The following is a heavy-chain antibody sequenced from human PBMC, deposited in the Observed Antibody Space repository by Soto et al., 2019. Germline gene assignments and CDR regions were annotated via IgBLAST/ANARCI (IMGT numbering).Heavy chain of an antibody. J-gene: IGHJ4*02. CDR1: GFTFSSNH. CDR2: IGPAGDS. V-gene: IGHV3-13*01. Sequence: DVHLVESGGGLVQPGGSLRLSCAVSGFTFSSNHLHWVRQGRGEGLEWVSGIGPAGDSYYSGSVKGRFIISRENAKNSLYLQMNTLRAEDTAVYFCASLNVGVGSNSFDYWGQGTLVTVSS. D-gene: IGHD1-26*01. CDR3: ASLNVGVGSNSFDY.